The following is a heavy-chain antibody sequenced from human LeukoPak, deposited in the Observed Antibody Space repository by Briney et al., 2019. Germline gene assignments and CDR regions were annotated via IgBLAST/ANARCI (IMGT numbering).Heavy chain of an antibody. V-gene: IGHV3-23*01. Sequence: GGSLRLSCAASGFTFSSSSMRWDRQAPGKGLEWVSGISNSGGSTYYADSVKGRFTISRDNSKNTLFLQMNSLRAEDMAVYYCAAGVGGDYWGQGALVTVSS. CDR1: GFTFSSSS. CDR2: ISNSGGST. CDR3: AAGVGGDY. J-gene: IGHJ4*02. D-gene: IGHD1-26*01.